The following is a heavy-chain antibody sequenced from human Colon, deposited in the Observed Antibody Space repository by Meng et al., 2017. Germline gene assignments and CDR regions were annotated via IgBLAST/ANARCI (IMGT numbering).Heavy chain of an antibody. D-gene: IGHD5-18*01. CDR2: TSYDGNNK. J-gene: IGHJ4*02. CDR3: AKSSGGYGHAASDN. V-gene: IGHV3-30*18. CDR1: GFTFRNFG. Sequence: QVQLVESGGGVVQPGKSLRLSCVASGFTFRNFGMHWVRQAPGKGLEWVAFTSYDGNNKYYSGSVKGRFTISRDNSKNTVYLQISSLRPEDTAIYYCAKSSGGYGHAASDNWGQGTLVTVSS.